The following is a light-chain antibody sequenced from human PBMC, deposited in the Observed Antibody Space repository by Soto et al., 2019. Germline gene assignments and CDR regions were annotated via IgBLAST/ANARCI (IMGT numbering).Light chain of an antibody. CDR2: LEGSGSY. J-gene: IGLJ2*01. V-gene: IGLV4-60*03. CDR1: SGHSSYI. Sequence: QLVLTQSSSASASLGSSVKLTCTLSSGHSSYIIAWHQQQPGKAPRYLMKLEGSGSYNKGSGVPDRFSGSSSGADRYLTISNLQSGDEADYYCETWDSNTVVFGGGTKVTVL. CDR3: ETWDSNTVV.